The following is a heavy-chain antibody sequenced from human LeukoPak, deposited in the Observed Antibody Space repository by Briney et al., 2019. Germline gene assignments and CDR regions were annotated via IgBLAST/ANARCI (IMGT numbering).Heavy chain of an antibody. CDR1: GYTFTSYY. D-gene: IGHD1-14*01. J-gene: IGHJ4*02. CDR2: INPSGGST. CDR3: AREDGYDRHFDY. V-gene: IGHV1-46*01. Sequence: GASVKVSCKASGYTFTSYYMHWVRQAPGQGLEWMGIINPSGGSTSYAQKFQGRVTMTRDTSTSTAYMELSSLRSEYTAVYYCAREDGYDRHFDYWGQGTLVTVSS.